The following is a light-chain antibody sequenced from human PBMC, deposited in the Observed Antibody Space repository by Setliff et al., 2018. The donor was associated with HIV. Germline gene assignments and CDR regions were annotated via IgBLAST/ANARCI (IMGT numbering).Light chain of an antibody. V-gene: IGLV2-14*03. CDR2: DVT. CDR3: SSYTIRNTLL. CDR1: SSDVGGFDY. J-gene: IGLJ1*01. Sequence: QSVLTQPASVSGSPGQSITISCTGTSSDVGGFDYVSWYQQHPGKAPKLMIYDVTNRPSGVSNRFSASKSGNTASLTISGLQAEDEADYYCSSYTIRNTLLFGTGTKGTVL.